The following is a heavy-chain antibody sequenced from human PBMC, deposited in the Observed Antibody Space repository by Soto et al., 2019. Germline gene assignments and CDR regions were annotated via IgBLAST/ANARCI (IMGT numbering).Heavy chain of an antibody. CDR1: GYSFTSYW. CDR3: AMPLGYCSSTSCPSYYYGMDV. Sequence: PGESLKISCKGSGYSFTSYWIGWVRQMPGKGLEWMGIIYPGDSDTRYSPSFQGQVTISADKSISTAYLQWSSLKASDTAMYYCAMPLGYCSSTSCPSYYYGMDVWGQGTTVTVSS. D-gene: IGHD2-2*01. V-gene: IGHV5-51*01. CDR2: IYPGDSDT. J-gene: IGHJ6*02.